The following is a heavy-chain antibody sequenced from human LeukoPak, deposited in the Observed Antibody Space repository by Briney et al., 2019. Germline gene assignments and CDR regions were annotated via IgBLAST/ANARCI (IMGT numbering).Heavy chain of an antibody. Sequence: GGSLRLSCAASGFTFTSYAMSWVSQAPGKGLEWVSAISGSGGSTCYVDSVKGRFTISRDNSKNTLYLQMNSLRAEDTAVYYCSKWVGNVPGYWGQGTLVTVSS. CDR3: SKWVGNVPGY. CDR1: GFTFTSYA. V-gene: IGHV3-23*01. J-gene: IGHJ4*02. CDR2: ISGSGGST. D-gene: IGHD4-23*01.